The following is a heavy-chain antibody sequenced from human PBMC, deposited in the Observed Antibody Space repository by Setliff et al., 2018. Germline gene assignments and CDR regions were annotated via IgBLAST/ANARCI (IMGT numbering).Heavy chain of an antibody. J-gene: IGHJ5*02. CDR2: IYTSGNT. CDR1: GGPISSGSYY. V-gene: IGHV4-61*09. D-gene: IGHD6-19*01. Sequence: PSETLSLTCTVSGGPISSGSYYWGWIRQPAGKGLEWIGHIYTSGNTDYSPSLKSRVTISVDTSKNQFSLKLSSVTAADTAVYYCARNRLLIAVDQGFDPWGQGTLVTV. CDR3: ARNRLLIAVDQGFDP.